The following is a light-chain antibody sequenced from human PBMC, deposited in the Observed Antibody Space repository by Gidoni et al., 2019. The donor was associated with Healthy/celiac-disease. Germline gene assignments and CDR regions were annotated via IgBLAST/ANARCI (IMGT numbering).Light chain of an antibody. CDR3: AAWDDSLNVSVV. J-gene: IGLJ2*01. CDR2: SNN. V-gene: IGLV1-44*01. Sequence: QSVLTQPPSASGTPGQRVTISCSGSSSNIGSNTVNWYQQLPGTAPKLLIDSNNQRPSGVPDRFSGSKSGTSASLAISGLQSEDEADYYCAAWDDSLNVSVVFGGGTKLTVL. CDR1: SSNIGSNT.